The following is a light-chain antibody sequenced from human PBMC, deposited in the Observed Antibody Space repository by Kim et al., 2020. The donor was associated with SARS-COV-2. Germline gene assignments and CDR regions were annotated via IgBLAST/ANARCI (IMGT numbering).Light chain of an antibody. CDR1: SLRSYY. CDR3: NSRDSSGNHLV. CDR2: GKN. V-gene: IGLV3-19*01. Sequence: ALGKTVRITCQGDSLRSYYASWYQQKPGQAPVLVIYGKNNRPSGIPDRISGSSSGNTASLTITGAQAEDEADYYCNSRDSSGNHLVFGGGTQLTVL. J-gene: IGLJ2*01.